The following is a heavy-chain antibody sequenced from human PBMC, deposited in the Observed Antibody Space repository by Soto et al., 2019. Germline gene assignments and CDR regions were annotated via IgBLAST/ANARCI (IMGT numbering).Heavy chain of an antibody. CDR1: GGSFSGYY. D-gene: IGHD3-10*01. V-gene: IGHV4-34*01. CDR3: ARVLKTYYYGSGSYYMGGYYYYGMDV. J-gene: IGHJ6*02. Sequence: PSETLSLTCAVCGGSFSGYYWSWIRQPPGKGLEWIGEINHSGSTNYNPSLKSRVTISVDTSKNQFSLKLSSVTAADTAVYYCARVLKTYYYGSGSYYMGGYYYYGMDVWGQGTTVTVSS. CDR2: INHSGST.